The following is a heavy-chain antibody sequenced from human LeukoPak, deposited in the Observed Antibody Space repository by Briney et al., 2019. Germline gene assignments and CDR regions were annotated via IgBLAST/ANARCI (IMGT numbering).Heavy chain of an antibody. CDR2: ISFDATKE. D-gene: IGHD1-1*01. J-gene: IGHJ3*02. Sequence: GGSLRLSCAASGFTFSNYAMHWVRQAPGKGQEWVAVISFDATKEYFGKSVKGRFTISRDNSKATLYLQMHRLRIEDTALYFCARFKVGTNTTQKNAFDIWGRGTEVAVSS. CDR3: ARFKVGTNTTQKNAFDI. V-gene: IGHV3-30*01. CDR1: GFTFSNYA.